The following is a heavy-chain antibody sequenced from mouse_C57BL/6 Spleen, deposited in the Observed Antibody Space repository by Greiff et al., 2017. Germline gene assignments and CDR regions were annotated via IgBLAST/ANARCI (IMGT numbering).Heavy chain of an antibody. V-gene: IGHV1-15*01. CDR2: IDPETGGT. Sequence: VKLQESGAELVRPGASVTLSCKASGYTFTDYEMHWVKQTPVHGLEWIGAIDPETGGTAYKQKFKGKAILTADKSSSTAYMELRSLTSEDSAVYYCITTVEGAWGQGTTLTVSS. D-gene: IGHD1-1*01. CDR3: ITTVEGA. J-gene: IGHJ2*01. CDR1: GYTFTDYE.